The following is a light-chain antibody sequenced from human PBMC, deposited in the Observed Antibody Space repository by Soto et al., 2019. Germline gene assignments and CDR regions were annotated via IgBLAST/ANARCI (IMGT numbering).Light chain of an antibody. CDR2: KAS. Sequence: DIQMTQSPSTLSASVGYRVTITCRASQTINKWLAWYQQKPGKAPKLLIYKASSLESWGQSRFSGSGSGTEFILTISSLQPDDFAPYSCQQYDSYPLTFGGGTKVEIK. CDR1: QTINKW. J-gene: IGKJ4*01. CDR3: QQYDSYPLT. V-gene: IGKV1-5*03.